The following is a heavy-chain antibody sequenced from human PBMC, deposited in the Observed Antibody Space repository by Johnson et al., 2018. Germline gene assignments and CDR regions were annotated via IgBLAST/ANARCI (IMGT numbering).Heavy chain of an antibody. J-gene: IGHJ5*02. CDR3: ARGGWTSILGWFDP. Sequence: QVQLQESGPRLVKXSETLSLTCTVSGGSITSYYWHWIRQPPGKQLEWIGLFASSGSTKYNPSLKSRVAISADTSTNQFSLNVTSVTAADTAVYYCARGGWTSILGWFDPWGQGALVTVSS. D-gene: IGHD3-3*02. V-gene: IGHV4-59*01. CDR1: GGSITSYY. CDR2: FASSGST.